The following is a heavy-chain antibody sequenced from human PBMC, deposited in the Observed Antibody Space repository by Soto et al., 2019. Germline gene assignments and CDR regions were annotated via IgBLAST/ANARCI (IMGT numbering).Heavy chain of an antibody. CDR2: MYPGDSDT. J-gene: IGHJ6*02. Sequence: GESLKISCKGSGYSFTSYWIGWVRQMPGKGLEGMGIMYPGDSDTRYSPSFQGQVTISDDKSISTAYLQWSSLKASDTAMYYCARQGIAAAGAYYYYYYGMDVWGQGTTVTVSS. CDR3: ARQGIAAAGAYYYYYYGMDV. CDR1: GYSFTSYW. D-gene: IGHD6-13*01. V-gene: IGHV5-51*01.